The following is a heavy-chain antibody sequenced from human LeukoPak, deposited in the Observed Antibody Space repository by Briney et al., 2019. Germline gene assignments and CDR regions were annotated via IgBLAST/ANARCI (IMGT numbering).Heavy chain of an antibody. V-gene: IGHV4-34*01. D-gene: IGHD2-21*02. Sequence: PSETLSLTCAVYGGSFSNYYWNWIRQPPGKGLEWIGEVNYSGSTNYNPSLKSRVTISVDTSKNQFSLKLSSVTAADTAVYYCARDLGEDCGGDCYSTYYYYGMDVWGQGTTVTVSS. CDR2: VNYSGST. CDR3: ARDLGEDCGGDCYSTYYYYGMDV. CDR1: GGSFSNYY. J-gene: IGHJ6*02.